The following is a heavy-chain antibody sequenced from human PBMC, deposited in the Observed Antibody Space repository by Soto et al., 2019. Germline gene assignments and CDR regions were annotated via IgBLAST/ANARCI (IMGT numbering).Heavy chain of an antibody. V-gene: IGHV1-69*01. Sequence: QVQLVQSGAEVKKPGSSVTVSCKTSGGTFSKDAINWVRQAPGQGLEWMGLLIPVFGSPIYAQKFQGRIRITADEPTSTAVMDLRSLRAEDTAVYYCTRVLGYTFEPGKTRYYAMDAWGQGTTVSVSS. CDR1: GGTFSKDA. D-gene: IGHD5-18*01. J-gene: IGHJ6*02. CDR2: LIPVFGSP. CDR3: TRVLGYTFEPGKTRYYAMDA.